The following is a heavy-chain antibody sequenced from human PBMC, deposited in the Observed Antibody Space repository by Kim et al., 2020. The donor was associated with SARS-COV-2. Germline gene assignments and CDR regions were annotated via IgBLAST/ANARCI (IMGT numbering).Heavy chain of an antibody. J-gene: IGHJ4*02. V-gene: IGHV3-11*01. D-gene: IGHD3-16*02. CDR1: GFTFSDYY. Sequence: GGSLRLSCAASGFTFSDYYMSWIRQAPGKGLEWVSYISSSGSTIYYADSVKGRFTISRDNAKNSLYLQMNSLRAEDTAVYYCARDLSYDYVWGSYREFDYWGQGTLVTVSS. CDR2: ISSSGSTI. CDR3: ARDLSYDYVWGSYREFDY.